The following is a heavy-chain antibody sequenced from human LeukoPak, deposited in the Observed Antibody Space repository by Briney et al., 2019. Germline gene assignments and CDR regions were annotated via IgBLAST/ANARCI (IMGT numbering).Heavy chain of an antibody. CDR1: GYTFTSYY. Sequence: ASVKVSCKASGYTFTSYYMHWVRQAPRQGLEWMGIINPSGGSTSYAQKFQGRVTMTRDTSTSTVYMELSSLRSEDTAVYYCAREGPARGFDYWGQGTLVTVSS. D-gene: IGHD2-2*01. V-gene: IGHV1-46*01. CDR2: INPSGGST. CDR3: AREGPARGFDY. J-gene: IGHJ4*02.